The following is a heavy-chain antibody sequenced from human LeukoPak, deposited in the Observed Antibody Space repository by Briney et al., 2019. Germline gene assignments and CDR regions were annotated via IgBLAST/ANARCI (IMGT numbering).Heavy chain of an antibody. Sequence: GASVKVSCKASGYTFTSYYMHWVRQAPGQGLEWMGLINPSGGSTSYAQKFQGRVTMTRDTSTSTVYMELSSLRSEDTAVYYCAREGEYYYGSGSYFDYWGQGTLVTVSS. CDR2: INPSGGST. CDR1: GYTFTSYY. J-gene: IGHJ4*02. V-gene: IGHV1-46*01. CDR3: AREGEYYYGSGSYFDY. D-gene: IGHD3-10*01.